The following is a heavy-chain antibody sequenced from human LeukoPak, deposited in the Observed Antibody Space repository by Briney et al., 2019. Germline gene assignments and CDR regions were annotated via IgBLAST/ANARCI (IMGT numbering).Heavy chain of an antibody. V-gene: IGHV4-59*12. Sequence: SETLSLTCTVSDGSISTYYWTWIRQPPGKGLEWIGYIYYSGSTNYNPSLKSRVSISVDTSKNEFSLTLASVTAADTAIYYCARTYFSGWSDWFDPWGQGTLVTVSS. CDR2: IYYSGST. D-gene: IGHD6-19*01. J-gene: IGHJ5*02. CDR3: ARTYFSGWSDWFDP. CDR1: DGSISTYY.